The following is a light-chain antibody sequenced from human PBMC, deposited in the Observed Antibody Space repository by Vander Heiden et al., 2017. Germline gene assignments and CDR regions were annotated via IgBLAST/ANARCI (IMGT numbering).Light chain of an antibody. CDR3: QQDNSYPYT. V-gene: IGKV1-5*03. Sequence: DIQMTQSPSTLSASVGDRVTITCRASQSISTWLAWYQQKPGKAPKVLIYKASSLESGVPSRFSGSGSGTEFTLTISSLQPDDFATYHCQQDNSYPYTFGQGTKMEIK. CDR2: KAS. CDR1: QSISTW. J-gene: IGKJ2*01.